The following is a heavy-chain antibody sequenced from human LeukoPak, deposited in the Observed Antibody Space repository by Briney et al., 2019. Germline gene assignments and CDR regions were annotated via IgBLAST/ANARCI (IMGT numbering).Heavy chain of an antibody. V-gene: IGHV4-39*01. CDR2: IYYSGST. CDR1: GGFISSSSYY. Sequence: SETLSLTCTVSGGFISSSSYYGGWIRQPPGKGLEWIGSIYYSGSTYYNPSLKSRVTISVDTSKNQFSLKLSSVSAADTAVYYCAKYSYCGGDCYQIDHWGQGTLVTVSS. CDR3: AKYSYCGGDCYQIDH. D-gene: IGHD2-21*02. J-gene: IGHJ4*02.